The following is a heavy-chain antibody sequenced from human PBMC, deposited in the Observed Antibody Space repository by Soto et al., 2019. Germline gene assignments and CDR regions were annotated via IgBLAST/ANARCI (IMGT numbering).Heavy chain of an antibody. D-gene: IGHD5-18*01. CDR1: GGTFSSYT. CDR3: ARWTYPETAMAPGGRHWFYP. J-gene: IGHJ5*02. Sequence: GASVKVSCKASGGTFSSYTISWVRQAPGQGLEWMGRIIPILGIANYAQKFQGRVTITADKSTSTAYMELSSLRSEDTAVYYCARWTYPETAMAPGGRHWFYPWGQGTLVPVSS. V-gene: IGHV1-69*02. CDR2: IIPILGIA.